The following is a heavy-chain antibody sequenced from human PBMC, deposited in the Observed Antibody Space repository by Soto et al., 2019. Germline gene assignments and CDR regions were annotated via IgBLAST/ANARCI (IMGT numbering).Heavy chain of an antibody. CDR1: GFSFSTYD. Sequence: PGGSLRLSCAASGFSFSTYDMNWVRQAPGKGLEWVSYISGGSSRIFYADSVKGRFTISRDNAKNSLYLQMNSLRDEDTGVYYCARGLQSLFDYWGQGTLVTVSS. CDR2: ISGGSSRI. CDR3: ARGLQSLFDY. J-gene: IGHJ4*02. V-gene: IGHV3-48*02.